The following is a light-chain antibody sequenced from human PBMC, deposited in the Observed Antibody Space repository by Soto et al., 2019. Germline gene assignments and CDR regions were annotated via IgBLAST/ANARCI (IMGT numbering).Light chain of an antibody. J-gene: IGKJ1*01. CDR3: QQYYSYPQT. CDR1: QSISSY. V-gene: IGKV1-39*01. CDR2: AAS. Sequence: DIQMTQSPSSLSASVGARVTITCRASQSISSYLNWYQPKPGKAPKLLIYAASTLQSGVPSRFSGSGSGTDFTLTISCLQSEDFATYYCQQYYSYPQTFGQGTKVDIK.